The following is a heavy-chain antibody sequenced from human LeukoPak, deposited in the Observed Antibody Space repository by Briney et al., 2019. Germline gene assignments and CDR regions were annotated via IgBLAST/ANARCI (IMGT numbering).Heavy chain of an antibody. D-gene: IGHD6-19*01. CDR1: GFNFRDHW. Sequence: GGSLRLSCAVSGFNFRDHWMDWVRQAPGKGLEWVGHIKNDGSETYYLDSQKGRFSTSRDNTNNALYLQMNSLRVEDTAVYYCVKNDGWFHLAQWGQGTLVTVSS. CDR3: VKNDGWFHLAQ. J-gene: IGHJ4*02. CDR2: IKNDGSET. V-gene: IGHV3-7*03.